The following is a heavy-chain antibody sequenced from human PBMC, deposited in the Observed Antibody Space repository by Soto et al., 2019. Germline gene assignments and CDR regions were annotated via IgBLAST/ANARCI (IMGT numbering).Heavy chain of an antibody. V-gene: IGHV1-18*01. Sequence: QLVQSGAEVKKPGASVKVSCKASGYSFTNYDISWVRQAPGQGLEWMAWISAHNGNKHYAEKFQGRVSTTTDTSTSTAYMEVRTLKTDDTAVYYCARGLLAYFGMDVWGQGTTVTDS. J-gene: IGHJ6*02. D-gene: IGHD1-26*01. CDR2: ISAHNGNK. CDR3: ARGLLAYFGMDV. CDR1: GYSFTNYD.